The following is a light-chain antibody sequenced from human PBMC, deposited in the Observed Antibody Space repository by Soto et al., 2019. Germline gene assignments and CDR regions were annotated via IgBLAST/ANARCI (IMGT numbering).Light chain of an antibody. CDR1: QSVSSK. CDR3: QQYNNWPPIT. Sequence: ETVMTQSPATLSVSPGERATLSCRASQSVSSKLAWYQQKPGQASRLLIYGASTRATGIPARFSGSGSGTEFTLSISSLQSEDSAVYYCQQYNNWPPITFGQGTRLEIK. CDR2: GAS. V-gene: IGKV3D-15*01. J-gene: IGKJ5*01.